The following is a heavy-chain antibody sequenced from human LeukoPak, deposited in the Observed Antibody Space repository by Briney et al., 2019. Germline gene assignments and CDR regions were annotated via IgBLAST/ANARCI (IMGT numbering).Heavy chain of an antibody. J-gene: IGHJ4*02. CDR3: AKDVTMIVVVGNYFDY. Sequence: GGSLRLSCAASGFTFGSYAMSWVRQGPGKGLEWVSTISGSGGSTYYADSVKGRFTISRDNSKNTLYLQMNSLRAEDTAVYFCAKDVTMIVVVGNYFDYWGQGTLVTVSS. V-gene: IGHV3-23*01. CDR2: ISGSGGST. CDR1: GFTFGSYA. D-gene: IGHD3-22*01.